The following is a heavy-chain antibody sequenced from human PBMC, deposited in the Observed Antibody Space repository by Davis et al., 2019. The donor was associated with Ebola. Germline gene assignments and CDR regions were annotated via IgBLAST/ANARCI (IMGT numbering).Heavy chain of an antibody. V-gene: IGHV1-18*01. CDR1: GYTSSSYG. CDR2: ISAYNGNT. J-gene: IGHJ4*02. D-gene: IGHD6-6*01. CDR3: AREKLGGSSDY. Sequence: ASVKVSCKASGYTSSSYGINWVRQAPGQGLEWMGWISAYNGNTKYAQKLQGRVTMTTDTSTSTAYMELRSLRSDDTAVYYCAREKLGGSSDYWGQGTLVTVSS.